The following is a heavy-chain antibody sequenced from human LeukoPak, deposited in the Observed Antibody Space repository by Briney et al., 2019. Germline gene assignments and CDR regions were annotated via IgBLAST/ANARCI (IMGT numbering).Heavy chain of an antibody. J-gene: IGHJ4*02. D-gene: IGHD5-24*01. CDR3: ARRQGDGYNSHFDY. Sequence: PSETLSLTCTVSGGSISSSSYYWGWIRQPPGKGLEWIGSIYYSGSTYYNPSLKSRVTIPVDTSKNQFSLKLSSVTAADTAVYYCARRQGDGYNSHFDYWGQGTLVTVSS. CDR2: IYYSGST. CDR1: GGSISSSSYY. V-gene: IGHV4-39*01.